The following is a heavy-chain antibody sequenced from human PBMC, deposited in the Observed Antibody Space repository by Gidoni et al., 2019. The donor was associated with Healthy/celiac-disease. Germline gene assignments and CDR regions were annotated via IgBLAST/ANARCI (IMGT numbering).Heavy chain of an antibody. D-gene: IGHD6-19*01. Sequence: QVQLVQSGAEVKKPGASVKVSCKASGYTFTGYYMHWVRQAPGQGLEWMGWINPNSGGTNYAQKFQGRVTMTRDTSISTAYMELSRLRSDDTAVYYCARAQQWLVSPTDAFDIWGQGTMVTVSS. V-gene: IGHV1-2*02. J-gene: IGHJ3*02. CDR2: INPNSGGT. CDR3: ARAQQWLVSPTDAFDI. CDR1: GYTFTGYY.